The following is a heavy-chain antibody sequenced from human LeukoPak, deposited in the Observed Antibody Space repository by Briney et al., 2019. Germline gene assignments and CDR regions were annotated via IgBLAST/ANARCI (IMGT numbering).Heavy chain of an antibody. CDR1: GFTFSSYG. Sequence: GGSLRLSCAASGFTFSSYGMHWVRQAPGKGLEWVAVISYDGSNKYYADSVKGRFTISRDNSKNTLYLQMNSLRAEDTAVYYCARDLDSSGWSPDYWGQGTLVTVSS. V-gene: IGHV3-30*03. J-gene: IGHJ4*02. D-gene: IGHD6-19*01. CDR2: ISYDGSNK. CDR3: ARDLDSSGWSPDY.